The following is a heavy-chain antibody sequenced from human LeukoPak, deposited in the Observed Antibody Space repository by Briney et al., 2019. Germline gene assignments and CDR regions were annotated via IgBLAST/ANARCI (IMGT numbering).Heavy chain of an antibody. CDR2: VYFTGNT. CDR3: ASLSVRQLTLDV. D-gene: IGHD1-1*01. J-gene: IGHJ6*02. CDR1: GGSISRYY. V-gene: IGHV4-59*01. Sequence: SETLSLTCNISGGSISRYYWSWIRQPPGKGLEWIGYVYFTGNTNYNPSLKSRLAISVDTSKNLLSLTLSSVTAADTAVYFRASLSVRQLTLDVWGQGTTVTVSS.